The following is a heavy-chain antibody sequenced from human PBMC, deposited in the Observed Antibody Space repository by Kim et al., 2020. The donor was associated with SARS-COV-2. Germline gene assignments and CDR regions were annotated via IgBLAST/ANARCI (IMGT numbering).Heavy chain of an antibody. J-gene: IGHJ3*02. CDR3: ARPVVPAAHDAFDI. CDR2: IYHSGST. Sequence: SETLSLTCTVSGYSISSGYYWGWIRQPPGKGLEWIGSIYHSGSTYYNPSLKSRVTISVDTSKNQFSLKLSSVTAADTAVYYCARPVVPAAHDAFDIWGQG. V-gene: IGHV4-38-2*02. D-gene: IGHD2-2*01. CDR1: GYSISSGYY.